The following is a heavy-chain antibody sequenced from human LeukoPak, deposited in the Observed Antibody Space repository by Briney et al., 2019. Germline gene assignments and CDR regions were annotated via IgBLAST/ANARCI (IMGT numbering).Heavy chain of an antibody. CDR2: ISSSSSTI. V-gene: IGHV3-48*01. CDR3: ARVDPTTGYYYYMDV. Sequence: SGGSLRLSCAASGFTFSSYSMNWVRQAPGKGLEWVSYISSSSSTIYYADSVKGRFTISRDNAKNSLYLQMNSLRAEGTAVYYCARVDPTTGYYYYMDVWGKGTTVTVSS. D-gene: IGHD4-17*01. J-gene: IGHJ6*03. CDR1: GFTFSSYS.